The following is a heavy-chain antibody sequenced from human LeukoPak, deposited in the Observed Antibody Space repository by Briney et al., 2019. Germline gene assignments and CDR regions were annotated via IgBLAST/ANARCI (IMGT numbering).Heavy chain of an antibody. CDR1: VFTFSSYW. V-gene: IGHV3-7*03. CDR3: ARGGGLDV. CDR2: INHNGNVN. J-gene: IGHJ6*02. D-gene: IGHD3-16*01. Sequence: SGGSLRLSCAASVFTFSSYWMNWARQAPGKGLEWVASINHNGNVNYYVDSVKGRFTISRDNAKNSLYLQMSNLRAEDTAVYFCARGGGLDVWGQGATVTVSS.